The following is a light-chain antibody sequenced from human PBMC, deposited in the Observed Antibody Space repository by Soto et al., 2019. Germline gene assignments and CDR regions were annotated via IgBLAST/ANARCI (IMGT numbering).Light chain of an antibody. CDR2: GAS. Sequence: EIVMTQSPATLSVSPGERATLSCRASQSVSSNLAWYQQKPGQAPRLLIYGASTRATGIPVRFSGSGSGTDFTLTISSLQSEDFAVYYCQQYNNWPPTWPFGQGTKVQIK. V-gene: IGKV3-15*01. CDR1: QSVSSN. CDR3: QQYNNWPPTWP. J-gene: IGKJ1*01.